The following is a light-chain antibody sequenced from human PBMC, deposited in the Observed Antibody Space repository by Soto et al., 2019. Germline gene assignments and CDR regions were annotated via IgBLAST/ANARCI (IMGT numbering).Light chain of an antibody. CDR1: NIGTRN. CDR3: HVWDSSTAV. J-gene: IGLJ3*02. Sequence: SYALTQPLSVSVPLGQTASITCGGNNIGTRNVHWYQQKPGQAPVLVVYRDSNRPSGIPERFSGSNSGNTATLTISRAQAGDEAYYYCHVWDSSTAVFGGGTKVTVL. CDR2: RDS. V-gene: IGLV3-9*01.